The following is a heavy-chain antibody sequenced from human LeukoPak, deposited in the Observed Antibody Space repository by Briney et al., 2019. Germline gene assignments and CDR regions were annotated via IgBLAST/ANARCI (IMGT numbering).Heavy chain of an antibody. J-gene: IGHJ6*02. Sequence: GGSLRLSCAASGFTFSTYGMHWVRQAPGKGLEWVALISYDGSGKYYTDCVKGRFTISRDNSKNTLYLQMNSLRPEDTALYYCANYYYYYGMDVWGQGTAVTVSS. CDR1: GFTFSTYG. CDR2: ISYDGSGK. V-gene: IGHV3-30*18. CDR3: ANYYYYYGMDV.